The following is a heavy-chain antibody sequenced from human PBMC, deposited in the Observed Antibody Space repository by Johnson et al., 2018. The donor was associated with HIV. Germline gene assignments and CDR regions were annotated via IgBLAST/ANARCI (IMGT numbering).Heavy chain of an antibody. J-gene: IGHJ3*02. CDR1: GFTFSMSA. Sequence: QVQLMESGGGVVQPGGSLRLTCAASGFTFSMSAMHWVRQAPGKGLEWVTFIHYDGSNKYYADSVKGRFTISRDNSKNTLYLQMGSLRAEDMAVYYCATSKAPYDAFDIWGQGTIVTVSS. D-gene: IGHD4-11*01. CDR3: ATSKAPYDAFDI. CDR2: IHYDGSNK. V-gene: IGHV3-30*02.